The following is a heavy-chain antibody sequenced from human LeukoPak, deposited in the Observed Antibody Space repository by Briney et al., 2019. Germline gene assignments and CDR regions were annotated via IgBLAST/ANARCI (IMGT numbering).Heavy chain of an antibody. CDR2: LYNDGST. V-gene: IGHV3-66*01. CDR1: GFTVSRNY. D-gene: IGHD2-2*01. J-gene: IGHJ5*02. Sequence: GGSLRLSCAASGFTVSRNYMNWVRQAPGKGLEWVSVLYNDGSTFYTDSVRGRFTISRDNSKNTLFLQMNSLRAEDTAVYYCGMDTHSGTVPGDFHSWGQGTLVTVSS. CDR3: GMDTHSGTVPGDFHS.